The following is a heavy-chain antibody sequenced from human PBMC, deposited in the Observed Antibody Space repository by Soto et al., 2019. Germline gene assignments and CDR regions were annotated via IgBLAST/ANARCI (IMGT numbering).Heavy chain of an antibody. J-gene: IGHJ6*02. D-gene: IGHD1-1*01. CDR1: GFTFSSYA. CDR2: ISGSGSTI. V-gene: IGHV3-23*01. Sequence: GSLRLSCAASGFTFSSYAVSWVRQAPGKGPEWISSISGSGSTIYYADSVKGRFTISRDNSKNTLYLQMNSLRAEDTAVYYCARDGTYGMDVWGQGTTVTVSS. CDR3: ARDGTYGMDV.